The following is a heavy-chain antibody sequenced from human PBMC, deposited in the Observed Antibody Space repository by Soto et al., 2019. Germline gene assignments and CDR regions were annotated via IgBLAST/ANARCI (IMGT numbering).Heavy chain of an antibody. Sequence: QVQLQESGPGLVKPSGTLSLTCAVSGGSVSRSNWWSWVRQSPGKGLEWIGEIYHSGSTNYNPSLRSRVTISVDRSKNQFSLKLTSVTAADTAVYYCVREGTGMVMSAFEIWGQGTMVTVSS. CDR2: IYHSGST. CDR3: VREGTGMVMSAFEI. V-gene: IGHV4-4*02. D-gene: IGHD5-18*01. CDR1: GGSVSRSNW. J-gene: IGHJ3*02.